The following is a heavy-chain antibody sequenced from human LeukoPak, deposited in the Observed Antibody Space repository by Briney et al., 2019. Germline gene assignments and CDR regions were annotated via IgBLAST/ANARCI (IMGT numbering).Heavy chain of an antibody. J-gene: IGHJ4*02. CDR1: GFTFDDYA. Sequence: PGRSLRLSCAASGFTFDDYAMHWVRQAPGKGLEWVSGITRNSGRLGYADSATGRFTTSRDNAKKSMYLKMNSLRAEATALYYCAKGYYKQPIPNPFDYWGQGTLVTVSS. CDR3: AKGYYKQPIPNPFDY. CDR2: ITRNSGRL. D-gene: IGHD1/OR15-1a*01. V-gene: IGHV3-9*01.